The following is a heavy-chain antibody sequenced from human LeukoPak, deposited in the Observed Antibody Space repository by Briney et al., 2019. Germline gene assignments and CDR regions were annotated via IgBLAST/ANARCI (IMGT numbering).Heavy chain of an antibody. V-gene: IGHV3-23*01. CDR1: GFTFSSYA. Sequence: GGSLRLSCAASGFTFSSYAMSWVRQAPGKGLEWVSAISGSGGSTYYADSVKGRFTISRDNSKNTLYLQMNSLRAEDTAVYYCAKDSGGGYYDFWSGPFDYWGQGTLVTVSS. CDR2: ISGSGGST. D-gene: IGHD3-3*01. CDR3: AKDSGGGYYDFWSGPFDY. J-gene: IGHJ4*02.